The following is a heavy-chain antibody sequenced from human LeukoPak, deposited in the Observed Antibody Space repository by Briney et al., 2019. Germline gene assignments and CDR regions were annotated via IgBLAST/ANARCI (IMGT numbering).Heavy chain of an antibody. J-gene: IGHJ4*02. D-gene: IGHD3-10*01. CDR1: GFTFSSSG. CDR2: IWYDGSNK. Sequence: GGSLRLSCAASGFTFSSSGMHWVRQAPGKGLEWVAVIWYDGSNKYYADSVKGRFTISRDNSNNTLYLQMNGLRAEDTAVYYCAKEARGSGSYYRGFDYWGQGTLVTVSP. V-gene: IGHV3-33*06. CDR3: AKEARGSGSYYRGFDY.